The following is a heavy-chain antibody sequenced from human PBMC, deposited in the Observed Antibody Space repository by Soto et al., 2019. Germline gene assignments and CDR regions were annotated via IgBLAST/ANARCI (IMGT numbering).Heavy chain of an antibody. CDR2: IKQDGSEK. D-gene: IGHD6-19*01. CDR3: ARAVAGSFDI. CDR1: GFTFSNYW. Sequence: GGSLRLSCAASGFTFSNYWMSWARQAPGKGLEWVANIKQDGSEKSYVDSVKGRFTISRDNAKSSLYLQMNSLRAEDTAVYYCARAVAGSFDIWGQGTMVTVSS. V-gene: IGHV3-7*01. J-gene: IGHJ3*02.